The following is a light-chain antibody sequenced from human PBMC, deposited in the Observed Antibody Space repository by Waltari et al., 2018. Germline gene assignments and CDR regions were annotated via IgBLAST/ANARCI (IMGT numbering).Light chain of an antibody. Sequence: DIQMTQSPSSLSASVGDRVTITCRATQSISSYLNWYQQKPGKDPKLLIYDESRLQSGVPSRFSGSGYGTDFTLTISSLQPEDFATYYCQQSYSTLFTFGPGTKVDIK. V-gene: IGKV1-39*01. J-gene: IGKJ3*01. CDR1: QSISSY. CDR3: QQSYSTLFT. CDR2: DES.